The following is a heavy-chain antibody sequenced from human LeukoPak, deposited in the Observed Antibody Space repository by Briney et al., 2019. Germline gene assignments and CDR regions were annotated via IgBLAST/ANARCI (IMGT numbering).Heavy chain of an antibody. CDR2: INHSGST. D-gene: IGHD3-10*01. J-gene: IGHJ4*02. CDR3: PRGESYYNAIDY. V-gene: IGHV4-34*01. CDR1: GGSFSRYY. Sequence: SETLSLTCAVYGGSFSRYYWSWIRQPPGKGLEWVGEINHSGSTNYNPSLKIPVTISVDTSKIQFSLKLSSVTAADTAVYYCPRGESYYNAIDYWGQGTLVTVSS.